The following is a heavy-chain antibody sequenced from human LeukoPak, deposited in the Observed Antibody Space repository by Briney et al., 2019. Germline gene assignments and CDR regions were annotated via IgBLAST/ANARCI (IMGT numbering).Heavy chain of an antibody. J-gene: IGHJ4*02. D-gene: IGHD3-10*01. V-gene: IGHV3-23*01. Sequence: GGSLRLSCAASGFTFSSYGMSWVRQAPGKGLEWVSAISGSGGSTYYADSVKGRFTISRDNSKNTLYLQMNSLRAEDTAVYYCATDISMVPYDYWGQGTLVTVSS. CDR2: ISGSGGST. CDR3: ATDISMVPYDY. CDR1: GFTFSSYG.